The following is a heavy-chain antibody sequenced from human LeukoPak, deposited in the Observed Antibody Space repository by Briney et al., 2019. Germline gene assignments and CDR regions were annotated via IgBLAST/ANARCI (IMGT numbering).Heavy chain of an antibody. V-gene: IGHV3-7*01. D-gene: IGHD3-9*01. CDR2: IKQDGSEK. CDR3: VRDFRYLDDY. J-gene: IGHJ4*02. Sequence: GGSLRLSCAASGFSFSSYWMTWVRQAPAKGLEWVANIKQDGSEKYSVDSVKGRFTISRDNAKDSLYLQMNSVRAEGTAVYYCVRDFRYLDDYWGQGTLVSVSS. CDR1: GFSFSSYW.